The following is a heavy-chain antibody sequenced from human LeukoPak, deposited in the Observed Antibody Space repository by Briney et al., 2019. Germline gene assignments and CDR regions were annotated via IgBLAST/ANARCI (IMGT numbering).Heavy chain of an antibody. J-gene: IGHJ4*02. D-gene: IGHD6-19*01. V-gene: IGHV4-39*01. CDR3: ARSTDGTTSSGWYVDY. CDR2: IYYSGST. Sequence: SETLSLTCAVSGGSISSASNYWGWIRQPPGKGLEWIGTIYYSGSTYYNPSLKSRVTISIDTSKNQFSLRLSSVTAADTAEFYCARSTDGTTSSGWYVDYWGQGTLVTVSS. CDR1: GGSISSASNY.